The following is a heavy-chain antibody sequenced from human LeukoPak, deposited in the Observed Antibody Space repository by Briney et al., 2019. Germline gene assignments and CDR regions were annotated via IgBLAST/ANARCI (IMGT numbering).Heavy chain of an antibody. CDR1: GGPISGFH. CDR3: TRHLDYYGSGSYEY. Sequence: SETLYLTCTVSGGPISGFHWSWIRQPPGKGLEWIGYIHYSGSTDYNPSLKSRVTISVDTSKNQFSLKLSSVTAADTAVYYCTRHLDYYGSGSYEYWGQGTLVTVSS. V-gene: IGHV4-59*08. CDR2: IHYSGST. D-gene: IGHD3-10*01. J-gene: IGHJ4*02.